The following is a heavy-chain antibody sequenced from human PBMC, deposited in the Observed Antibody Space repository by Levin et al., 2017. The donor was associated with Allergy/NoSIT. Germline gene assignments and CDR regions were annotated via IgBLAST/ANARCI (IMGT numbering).Heavy chain of an antibody. CDR1: GFTLNTYA. D-gene: IGHD3-9*01. CDR2: ITGSDAST. Sequence: GESLKISCEASGFTLNTYAMSWVRQAPGKGLEWVSTITGSDASTYYAGSVKGRFTISRDNSKNTLYLQMNSLRAGDTAIYYCATGAADWQRTYFDYWGQGTLVTASS. V-gene: IGHV3-23*01. CDR3: ATGAADWQRTYFDY. J-gene: IGHJ4*02.